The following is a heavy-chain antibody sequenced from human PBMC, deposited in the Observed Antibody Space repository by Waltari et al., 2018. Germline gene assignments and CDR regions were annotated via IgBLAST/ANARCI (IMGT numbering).Heavy chain of an antibody. D-gene: IGHD3-16*01. CDR1: GFSFSTYS. V-gene: IGHV3-21*01. CDR2: ISADSSYR. Sequence: EVQLVESGGGLVKPGGSLRLSCAASGFSFSTYSMNWFRQAPGKGLEWFSSISADSSYRHYAESVKGRFTVSRDNAKNSLSLQINSLRAEDTAVYYCASGGWGFYLGYWGQGALVTVSS. CDR3: ASGGWGFYLGY. J-gene: IGHJ4*02.